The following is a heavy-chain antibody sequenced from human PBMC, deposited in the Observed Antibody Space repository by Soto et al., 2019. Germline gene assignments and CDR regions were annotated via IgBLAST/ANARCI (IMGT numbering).Heavy chain of an antibody. Sequence: SETLSLTCAVYGGSFSGYYWSWIRQPPGKGLEWIGEINHSGSTNYNPSRKSRVTISVDTSKNQFSLKLSSVTAADTAVYYCARGIHDYIWGSYRPNWFDPWGQGTLVTVAS. V-gene: IGHV4-34*01. CDR2: INHSGST. CDR3: ARGIHDYIWGSYRPNWFDP. J-gene: IGHJ5*02. CDR1: GGSFSGYY. D-gene: IGHD3-16*02.